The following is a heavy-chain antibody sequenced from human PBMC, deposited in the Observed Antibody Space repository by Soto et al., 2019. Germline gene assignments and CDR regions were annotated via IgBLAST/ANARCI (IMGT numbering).Heavy chain of an antibody. D-gene: IGHD3-10*01. CDR2: IIPIFGTA. V-gene: IGHV1-69*01. Sequence: QVQLVQSGAEVKKPGSSVKVSCKASGGTFSGYAISWVRQAPGQGLEWMGGIIPIFGTANYAQKFQGRVTSTADASTSTAYMELSSLRSEDTAVYYCAREPRTRSAARPYYFDYWGQGTLVTVSS. CDR1: GGTFSGYA. J-gene: IGHJ4*02. CDR3: AREPRTRSAARPYYFDY.